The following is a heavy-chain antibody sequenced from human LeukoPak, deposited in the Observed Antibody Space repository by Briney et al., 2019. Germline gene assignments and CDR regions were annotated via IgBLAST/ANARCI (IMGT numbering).Heavy chain of an antibody. CDR3: AKDRAASVAGTEASFDY. Sequence: PGRSLRLSCAASGFTFDDFAMHWVRQAPGKGLEWVSGISWNSGSIGYADSVKGRFTISRDNAKNSLYLQMNSLRAEDTALYYCAKDRAASVAGTEASFDYWGQGTLVTVSS. V-gene: IGHV3-9*01. J-gene: IGHJ4*02. CDR2: ISWNSGSI. D-gene: IGHD6-19*01. CDR1: GFTFDDFA.